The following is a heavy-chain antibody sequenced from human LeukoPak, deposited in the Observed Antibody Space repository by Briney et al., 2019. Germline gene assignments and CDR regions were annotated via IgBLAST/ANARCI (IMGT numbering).Heavy chain of an antibody. J-gene: IGHJ3*02. CDR3: ASPITCDYGDYRAFDI. CDR2: IYPGDSDT. V-gene: IGHV5-51*01. CDR1: GYSFANYW. Sequence: PGESLKISCKGSGYSFANYWIGWVRQMPGKGLEWMGIIYPGDSDTRYSPSFQGQVTISADKSISTAYLQWSSLKASDTAMYYCASPITCDYGDYRAFDIWGQGTMVTVSS. D-gene: IGHD4-17*01.